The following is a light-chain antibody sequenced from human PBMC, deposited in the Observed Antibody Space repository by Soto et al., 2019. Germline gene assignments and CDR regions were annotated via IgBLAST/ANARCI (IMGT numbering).Light chain of an antibody. J-gene: IGKJ5*01. Sequence: EIVLTQSPATLSLSPGERATLSCRASQSISVYLAWYQQKPGQAPRLLFYDAAIRATGIPARFSARGSGTDFTLPISSLEPEDFAVYYCQQRSNWPPITFGQGTRLEIE. V-gene: IGKV3-11*01. CDR3: QQRSNWPPIT. CDR1: QSISVY. CDR2: DAA.